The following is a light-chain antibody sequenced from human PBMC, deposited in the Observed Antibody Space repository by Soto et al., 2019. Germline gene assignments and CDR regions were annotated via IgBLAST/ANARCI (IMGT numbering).Light chain of an antibody. Sequence: EIVMTQSPATLSVSPGERATLSCRASQSVSSNLAWYQQKPGQAPSLLMYGASTRATGFPARFSGSGSGTEFTLTISSLQSEDFAVYYCQQYDNWPGTFGQGTKVDIK. CDR1: QSVSSN. CDR2: GAS. V-gene: IGKV3-15*01. J-gene: IGKJ1*01. CDR3: QQYDNWPGT.